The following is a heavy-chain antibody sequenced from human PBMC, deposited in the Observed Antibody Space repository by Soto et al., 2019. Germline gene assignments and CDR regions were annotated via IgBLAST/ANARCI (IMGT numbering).Heavy chain of an antibody. CDR3: VKGYHFDF. CDR1: GFPFSAYD. D-gene: IGHD3-16*02. CDR2: IGGRGGGI. J-gene: IGHJ4*02. V-gene: IGHV3-23*01. Sequence: PGGSRRLSCAASGFPFSAYDMSWGRQTPGTGLEWVASIGGRGGGIYYAESVRGRFTISRDDSKNMLFLQMDSLRADDTALFYCVKGYHFDFWGPGTLVTVSS.